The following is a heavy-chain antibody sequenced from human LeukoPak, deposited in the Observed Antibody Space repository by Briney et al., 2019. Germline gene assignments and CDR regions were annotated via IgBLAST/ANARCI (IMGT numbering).Heavy chain of an antibody. D-gene: IGHD2-2*01. CDR1: GGSVSSYY. J-gene: IGHJ3*02. CDR2: LSHSGSS. Sequence: SETLSLTCTVSGGSVSSYYWSWIRRPPGRGLEWIAYLSHSGSSDSNPSLTSRVTTLVDTSKNQFSLKLTSVTAADTAVYYCARARYANAWYAFDIWGQGTMVTVSS. V-gene: IGHV4-59*02. CDR3: ARARYANAWYAFDI.